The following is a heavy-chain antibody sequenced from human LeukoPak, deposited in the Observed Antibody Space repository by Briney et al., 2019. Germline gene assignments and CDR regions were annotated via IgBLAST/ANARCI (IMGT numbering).Heavy chain of an antibody. D-gene: IGHD3-9*01. J-gene: IGHJ6*03. CDR1: GYSISSGYY. V-gene: IGHV4-38-2*01. Sequence: SETLSLTCAVSGYSISSGYYWGWIRQPPGKGLEWIGSIYHSGSTNYNPSLKSRVTISVDTSKNQFSLKLSSVTAADTAVYYCASGRILTGYFPSYYYYYMDVWGKGTTVTISS. CDR3: ASGRILTGYFPSYYYYYMDV. CDR2: IYHSGST.